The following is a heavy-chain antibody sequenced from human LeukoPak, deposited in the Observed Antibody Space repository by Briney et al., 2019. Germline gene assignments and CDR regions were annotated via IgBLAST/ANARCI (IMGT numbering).Heavy chain of an antibody. CDR2: IWNNGNNR. CDR1: GFMFSDYG. J-gene: IGHJ4*02. V-gene: IGHV3-33*01. Sequence: GGSLRLSCAASGFMFSDYGMHWVRQAPGKGLEWVAVIWNNGNNRYADSVRGRFTISRDDSKSTLYPQMDSLRVDDTAVYFCARDSVGIPTDFDFWGQGTLVTVSS. D-gene: IGHD1-26*01. CDR3: ARDSVGIPTDFDF.